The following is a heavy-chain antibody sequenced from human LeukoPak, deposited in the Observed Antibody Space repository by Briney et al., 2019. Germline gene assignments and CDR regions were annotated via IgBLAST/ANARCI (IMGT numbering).Heavy chain of an antibody. Sequence: PGGSLRLSCAASGFTFSSYAMSWVRQAPGKGLEWVSAISGSGGSTYYADSVKGRLTISRDNSKNTLYLQMNSLRAEDTAVYYCAKVGYSSSWYSGGYYYGMDVWGQGTTVTVSS. CDR1: GFTFSSYA. J-gene: IGHJ6*02. V-gene: IGHV3-23*01. CDR2: ISGSGGST. CDR3: AKVGYSSSWYSGGYYYGMDV. D-gene: IGHD6-13*01.